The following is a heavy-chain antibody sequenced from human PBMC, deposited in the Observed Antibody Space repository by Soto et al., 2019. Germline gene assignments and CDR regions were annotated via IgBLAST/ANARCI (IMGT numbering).Heavy chain of an antibody. V-gene: IGHV4-31*03. J-gene: IGHJ1*01. CDR1: GGSISSGAYY. D-gene: IGHD3-22*01. Sequence: QVQLQESGPGLVKPSQTLSLTCTVSGGSISSGAYYWSWIRQHPGKGLEWIGYIYYSGSTYYNPSHKSRVTTSVDTPKNQFSLQLSSVTAADTAVYFCAIYDSSGSRGFQHWGQGTVVTVSS. CDR3: AIYDSSGSRGFQH. CDR2: IYYSGST.